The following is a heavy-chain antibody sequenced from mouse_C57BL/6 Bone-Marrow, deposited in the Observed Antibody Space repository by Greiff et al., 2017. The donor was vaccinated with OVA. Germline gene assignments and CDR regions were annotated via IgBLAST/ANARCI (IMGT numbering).Heavy chain of an antibody. V-gene: IGHV7-3*01. CDR3: AREDY. J-gene: IGHJ2*01. CDR2: IRNKANGYTT. CDR1: GFTFTDYY. Sequence: EVKLMESGGGLVQPGGSLSLSCAASGFTFTDYYMSWVRQPPGKALAWLGFIRNKANGYTTEYSAPVKGRFTISRDNAHSILYLQMSALRAEDSATYYCAREDYWGQGTTLTVSS.